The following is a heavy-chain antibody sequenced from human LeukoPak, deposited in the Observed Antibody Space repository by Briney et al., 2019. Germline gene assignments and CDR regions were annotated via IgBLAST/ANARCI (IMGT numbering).Heavy chain of an antibody. CDR2: VSGSGDRM. Sequence: GGSLRLSCAASGFTSSSYALNWVRQAPGKGLEWVATVSGSGDRMYHADSVKGRFTISRDNAENSLYLQMNSLRVEDTAFYYCARDLAYSRLDYWGQGMLVTVSS. J-gene: IGHJ4*02. CDR1: GFTSSSYA. D-gene: IGHD5-18*01. V-gene: IGHV3-23*01. CDR3: ARDLAYSRLDY.